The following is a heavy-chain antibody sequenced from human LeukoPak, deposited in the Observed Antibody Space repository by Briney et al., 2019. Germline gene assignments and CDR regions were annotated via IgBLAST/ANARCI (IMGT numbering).Heavy chain of an antibody. CDR1: GFTFSGYG. CDR2: ISYDGSNK. J-gene: IGHJ4*02. V-gene: IGHV3-30*03. CDR3: ARFGSSSWLPFDY. D-gene: IGHD6-13*01. Sequence: GGSLRLSCAASGFTFSGYGMHWVRQAPGRGLEWVAVISYDGSNKDYGDSVKGRFTISRDNSKNTLYLQMNSLRAEDTAVYYCARFGSSSWLPFDYWGQGTLVTVSS.